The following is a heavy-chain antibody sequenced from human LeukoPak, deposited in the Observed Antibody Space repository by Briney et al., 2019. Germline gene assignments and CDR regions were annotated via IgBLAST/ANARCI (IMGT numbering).Heavy chain of an antibody. V-gene: IGHV1-2*02. CDR2: INPNSGGT. CDR3: AREGGFRAFDI. J-gene: IGHJ3*02. Sequence: ASVKVSCKASGYTFTVYYMHWVRQAPGQGLEWMGWINPNSGGTNYAQKFQGRVTMTRDTSISSAYMELSSLRSEDTAVYYCAREGGFRAFDIWGQGTMVTVSS. D-gene: IGHD2-15*01. CDR1: GYTFTVYY.